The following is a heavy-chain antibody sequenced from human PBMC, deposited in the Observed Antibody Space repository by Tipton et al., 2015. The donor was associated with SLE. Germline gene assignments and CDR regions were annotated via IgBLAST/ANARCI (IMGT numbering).Heavy chain of an antibody. CDR3: AKDRGIAAPSGFDY. J-gene: IGHJ4*02. CDR2: IWYDGSNK. CDR1: GFTFSSYG. V-gene: IGHV3-33*06. Sequence: SLRLSCAASGFTFSSYGMHWVRQAPGQGLEWVAVIWYDGSNKYYADSVKGRFTISRDNSKNTLYLQMNSLRAEDTAVYYCAKDRGIAAPSGFDYWGQGTLVTVSS. D-gene: IGHD6-13*01.